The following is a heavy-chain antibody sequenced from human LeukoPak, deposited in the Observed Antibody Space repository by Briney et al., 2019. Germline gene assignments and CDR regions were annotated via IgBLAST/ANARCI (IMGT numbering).Heavy chain of an antibody. CDR2: IYPGDSDT. V-gene: IGHV5-51*01. CDR1: GYSFTSYW. CDR3: ARPRLIVGADDAFDI. D-gene: IGHD1-26*01. J-gene: IGHJ3*02. Sequence: GESLKISCKGSGYSFTSYWIGWVRQMPGKGLEWMGIIYPGDSDTRYSQSFQGQVTISADKSISTAYLQWSSLKASDTAMYYCARPRLIVGADDAFDIWGQGTMVTVSS.